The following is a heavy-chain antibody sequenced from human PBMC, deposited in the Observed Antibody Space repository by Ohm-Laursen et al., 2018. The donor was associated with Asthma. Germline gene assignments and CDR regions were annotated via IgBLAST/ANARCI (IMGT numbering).Heavy chain of an antibody. CDR2: ISWNSGSI. CDR1: GFTFDDYA. V-gene: IGHV3-9*01. J-gene: IGHJ6*02. D-gene: IGHD4-17*01. Sequence: RSLRLSCAASGFTFDDYAMHWVRQAPGKGLEWVSGISWNSGSIGYADSVKGRFTISRDNAKNSLYLQMNSLRAEDTALYYCAKDRGYGDDYYYYGMDVWGQGTTVTVSS. CDR3: AKDRGYGDDYYYYGMDV.